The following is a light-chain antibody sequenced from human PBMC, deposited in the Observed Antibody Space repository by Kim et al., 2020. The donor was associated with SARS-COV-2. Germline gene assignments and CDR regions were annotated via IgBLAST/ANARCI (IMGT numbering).Light chain of an antibody. CDR1: SSDVVGYNY. V-gene: IGLV2-14*03. J-gene: IGLJ1*01. Sequence: AINIACTGTSSDVVGYNYVSWYQQHPGKAPKLMIYAVSNRPSGVSNRFSGSKSGNTASLTISGLQAEDEADYYCSSYTRSTTNYVFGTGTKVTVL. CDR3: SSYTRSTTNYV. CDR2: AVS.